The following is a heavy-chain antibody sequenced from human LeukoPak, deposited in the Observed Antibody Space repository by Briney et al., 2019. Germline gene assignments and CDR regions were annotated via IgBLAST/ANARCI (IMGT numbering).Heavy chain of an antibody. Sequence: ASVKVSCKVSGYTVHSYYINWVRQATGQGLEWVGGMNPNSGKTGNAQKFQGRVTMTRNTSISTAYMELSSLRSEDTAVYYWARGGDSVLLWFGELLNGNGMDVWGQGTTVTVSS. J-gene: IGHJ6*02. CDR2: MNPNSGKT. V-gene: IGHV1-8*01. CDR3: ARGGDSVLLWFGELLNGNGMDV. D-gene: IGHD3-10*01. CDR1: GYTVHSYY.